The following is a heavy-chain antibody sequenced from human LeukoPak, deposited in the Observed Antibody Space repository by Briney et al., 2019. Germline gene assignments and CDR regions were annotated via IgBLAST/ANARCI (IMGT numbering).Heavy chain of an antibody. CDR3: ARDYYYDSSGQENWFDP. CDR1: GGSISSYY. Sequence: SETLSLTCTVSGGSISSYYWSWIRQPPGKGLEWIGYIYYSGSTNYNPSLKSRVTISVDTSKNQFSLKLSSVTAADTAVYYCARDYYYDSSGQENWFDPWGQGTLVTVSS. J-gene: IGHJ5*02. D-gene: IGHD3-22*01. CDR2: IYYSGST. V-gene: IGHV4-59*12.